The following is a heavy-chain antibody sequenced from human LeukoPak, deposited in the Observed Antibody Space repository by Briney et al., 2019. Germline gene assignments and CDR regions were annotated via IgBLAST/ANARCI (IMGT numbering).Heavy chain of an antibody. Sequence: SETLSLTCTVSGGSMSSYYWSWIRQPPGKGLEWIGYIYYSGSTNYNPSPKSRVTISVDTSKNQFSLKLSSVAAADTAVYYCARQPRPYSSIDYWGQGTLVTVSS. J-gene: IGHJ4*02. CDR3: ARQPRPYSSIDY. CDR1: GGSMSSYY. V-gene: IGHV4-59*08. D-gene: IGHD6-19*01. CDR2: IYYSGST.